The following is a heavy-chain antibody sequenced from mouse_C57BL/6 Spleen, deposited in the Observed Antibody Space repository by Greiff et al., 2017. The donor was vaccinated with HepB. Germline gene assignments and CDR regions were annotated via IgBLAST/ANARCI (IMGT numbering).Heavy chain of an antibody. CDR2: IYPGDGDT. V-gene: IGHV1-82*01. J-gene: IGHJ1*03. CDR1: GYAFSSSW. Sequence: VQGVESGPELVKPGASVKISCKASGYAFSSSWMNWVKQRPGKGLEWIGRIYPGDGDTNYNGKFKGKATLTADKSSSTAYMQLSSLTSEDSAVYFCARSTTVVATDWYFDVCGTGTTVTVSS. D-gene: IGHD1-1*01. CDR3: ARSTTVVATDWYFDV.